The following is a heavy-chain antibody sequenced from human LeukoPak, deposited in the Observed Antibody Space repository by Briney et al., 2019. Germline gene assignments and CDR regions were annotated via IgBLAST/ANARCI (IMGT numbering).Heavy chain of an antibody. CDR2: IIPIFGTA. Sequence: SVKVSCKASGGTFSSYAISWVRQAPGQGLEWMGGIIPIFGTASYAQKFQGRVTITADESTSTAYMELSSLRSEDTAVYYCARALTRDILTRYYLSPFDPWGQGTLVTVSS. CDR1: GGTFSSYA. D-gene: IGHD3-9*01. V-gene: IGHV1-69*13. CDR3: ARALTRDILTRYYLSPFDP. J-gene: IGHJ5*02.